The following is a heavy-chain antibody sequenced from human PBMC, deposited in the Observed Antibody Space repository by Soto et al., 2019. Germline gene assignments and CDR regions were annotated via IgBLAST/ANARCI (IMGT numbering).Heavy chain of an antibody. D-gene: IGHD2-15*01. CDR2: IYKSATT. V-gene: IGHV4-30-4*01. CDR3: ARGRYCLTGRCFPNWFDS. CDR1: GDSISTVDYF. Sequence: NPSETLSLTCSVSGDSISTVDYFWAWVRQPPGQALEYIGYIYKSATTYYNPSFESRVAISLDTSKSQFSLNVTSLTAADTAVYFCARGRYCLTGRCFPNWFDSWGQGTLATVSS. J-gene: IGHJ5*01.